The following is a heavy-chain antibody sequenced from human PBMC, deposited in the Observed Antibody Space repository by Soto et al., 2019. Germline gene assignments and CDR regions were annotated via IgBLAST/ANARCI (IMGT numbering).Heavy chain of an antibody. V-gene: IGHV1-69*12. CDR3: ARGQTGGGWGYYFDY. J-gene: IGHJ4*02. D-gene: IGHD3-16*01. Sequence: QVQLVQSGAEVKKPGSSVKVSCKASGGTFSSYASDWVRQAPGQGLEWMGGIIPLFGTADYAQKFQGRVTITADESTSRAYMELSSLRSEDTAVYYCARGQTGGGWGYYFDYWGQGTLVTVSS. CDR2: IIPLFGTA. CDR1: GGTFSSYA.